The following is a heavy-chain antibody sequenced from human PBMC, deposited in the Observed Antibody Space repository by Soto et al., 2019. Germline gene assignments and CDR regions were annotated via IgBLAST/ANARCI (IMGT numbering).Heavy chain of an antibody. Sequence: GESMKISCKGSCYTFTNYWSGWVRQIPGKLMEWMGLIYHCDSDLRYSRLFQGQVTISAEKSISTAHLQWSSLKASDTAIYYCATHGGCDYSVYGRQGTLVTVSS. CDR2: IYHCDSDL. J-gene: IGHJ4*02. V-gene: IGHV5-51*01. CDR1: CYTFTNYW. CDR3: ATHGGCDYSVY. D-gene: IGHD5-12*01.